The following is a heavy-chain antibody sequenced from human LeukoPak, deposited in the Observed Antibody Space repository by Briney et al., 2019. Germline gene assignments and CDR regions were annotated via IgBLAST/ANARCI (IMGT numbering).Heavy chain of an antibody. CDR1: GGTFSSYA. Sequence: GASVKVSCKASGGTFSSYAISWVRQAPGQGLEWMGGIIPIFGTANYAQKFQGRVTITADESTSTAYMELSSLRSEDTAVYYCAREVAYCGGDCYSTFDPWGQGTLVTVSS. J-gene: IGHJ5*02. V-gene: IGHV1-69*13. CDR3: AREVAYCGGDCYSTFDP. CDR2: IIPIFGTA. D-gene: IGHD2-21*02.